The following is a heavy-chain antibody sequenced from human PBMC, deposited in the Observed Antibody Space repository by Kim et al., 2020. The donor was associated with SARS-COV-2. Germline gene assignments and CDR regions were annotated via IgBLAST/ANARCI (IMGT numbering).Heavy chain of an antibody. CDR2: IYYSGST. V-gene: IGHV4-59*13. CDR3: ARAWDYYGSGSYYYYYYYGMDV. J-gene: IGHJ6*02. D-gene: IGHD3-10*01. Sequence: SETLSLTCTVSGGSISSYYWSWIRQPPGKGLEWIGYIYYSGSTNYNPSLKSRVTISVDTSKNQFSLKLSSVTAADTAVYYCARAWDYYGSGSYYYYYYYGMDVWGQGTTVTVSS. CDR1: GGSISSYY.